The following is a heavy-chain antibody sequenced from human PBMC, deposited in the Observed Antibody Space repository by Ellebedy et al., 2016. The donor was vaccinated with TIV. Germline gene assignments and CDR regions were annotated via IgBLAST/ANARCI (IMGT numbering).Heavy chain of an antibody. Sequence: AASVKVSCKTSGYTFSRHGLNWVRQAPGQGLEWMGWISTYSGNTKYAQKFQGRVTMTTGTSTGTAYMELRSLTSDDTAVYYCAREADSDALDIWGQGTMVIVSS. J-gene: IGHJ3*02. CDR2: ISTYSGNT. CDR1: GYTFSRHG. CDR3: AREADSDALDI. D-gene: IGHD2-15*01. V-gene: IGHV1-18*01.